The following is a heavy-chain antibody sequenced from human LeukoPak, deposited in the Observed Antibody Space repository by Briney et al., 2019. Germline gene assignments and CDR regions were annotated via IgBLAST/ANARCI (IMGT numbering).Heavy chain of an antibody. V-gene: IGHV3-21*01. Sequence: PGGSLRLSCAASGFTFSSYSMNWVRQAPGKGLEWVSSISSSSSYIYYADSVKGRFTISRDNAKNSLYLQMNSLRAEDTAVYYCAKDYYDSSPYYYGMDVWGQGTTVTISS. D-gene: IGHD3-22*01. CDR2: ISSSSSYI. CDR1: GFTFSSYS. J-gene: IGHJ6*02. CDR3: AKDYYDSSPYYYGMDV.